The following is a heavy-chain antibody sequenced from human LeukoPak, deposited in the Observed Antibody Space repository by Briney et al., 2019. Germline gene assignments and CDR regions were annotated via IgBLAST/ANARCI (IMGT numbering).Heavy chain of an antibody. J-gene: IGHJ4*02. Sequence: SETLSLTCTVSGGSISSYYWSWIRQPPGKGLEWIGYIYYSGSTNYNPSLKSRVTISVDTSKNQFSLKLSSVTAADTAVYYCARAANPETYDYVWGSYRPTGPSSFDYWGQGTLVTVSS. CDR1: GGSISSYY. CDR3: ARAANPETYDYVWGSYRPTGPSSFDY. CDR2: IYYSGST. D-gene: IGHD3-16*02. V-gene: IGHV4-59*01.